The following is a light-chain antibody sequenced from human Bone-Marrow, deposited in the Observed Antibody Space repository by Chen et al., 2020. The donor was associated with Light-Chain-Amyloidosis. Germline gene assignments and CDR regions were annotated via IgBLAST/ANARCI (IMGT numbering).Light chain of an antibody. J-gene: IGLJ3*02. Sequence: QSVLTQPPSVSGAPGQMVTISCPGSSSNIGAPYDVHWYQQLPGTAPKLLIYGNSNRPSGVPDRFSGSKSGTSASLAITGLQAEDEADYYCQSYDSSLSAWVFGGGTKLTVL. CDR1: SSNIGAPYD. V-gene: IGLV1-40*01. CDR3: QSYDSSLSAWV. CDR2: GNS.